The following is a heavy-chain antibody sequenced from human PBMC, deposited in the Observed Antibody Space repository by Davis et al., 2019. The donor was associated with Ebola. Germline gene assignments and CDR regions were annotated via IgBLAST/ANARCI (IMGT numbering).Heavy chain of an antibody. Sequence: PGGSLRLSCAVYGGSFSGYYWSWIRQPPGKGLEWIGEINHSGSTNYNPSLKSRVTISVDTSKNQFSLKLSSVTAADTAVYYCARAKGPWGQGTLVTVSS. CDR1: GGSFSGYY. CDR2: INHSGST. J-gene: IGHJ4*02. CDR3: ARAKGP. V-gene: IGHV4-34*01.